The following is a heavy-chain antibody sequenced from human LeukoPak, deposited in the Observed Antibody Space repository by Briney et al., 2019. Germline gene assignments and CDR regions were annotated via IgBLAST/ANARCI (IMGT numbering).Heavy chain of an antibody. J-gene: IGHJ2*01. Sequence: PGGSLRLSCAASGFTFDDYGMSWVGQAPGKGLEWVSGINWYGGSTGYADSVKGRFTISRDNAKNSLYLQMNSLRAEDTALYYCARDANYYGSGSFVWYFDLWGRGTLVTVSS. V-gene: IGHV3-20*04. CDR1: GFTFDDYG. CDR2: INWYGGST. D-gene: IGHD3-10*01. CDR3: ARDANYYGSGSFVWYFDL.